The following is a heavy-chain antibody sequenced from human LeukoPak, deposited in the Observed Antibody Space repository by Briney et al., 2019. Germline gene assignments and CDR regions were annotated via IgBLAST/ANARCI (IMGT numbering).Heavy chain of an antibody. CDR2: ISYDGSNK. J-gene: IGHJ4*02. CDR1: GFTFSSHA. D-gene: IGHD3-22*01. Sequence: GGSLRLSCAASGFTFSSHAMHLVRQAPGKGLEWVAVISYDGSNKYYADSVKGRFTISRDNSKNTLYLQMNSLRAEDTAVYYCHYDSSGYSSPLFDYWGQGTLVTVSS. CDR3: HYDSSGYSSPLFDY. V-gene: IGHV3-30*04.